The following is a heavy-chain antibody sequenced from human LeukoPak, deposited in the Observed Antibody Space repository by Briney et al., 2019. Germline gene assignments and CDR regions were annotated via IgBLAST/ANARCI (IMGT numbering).Heavy chain of an antibody. D-gene: IGHD3-10*01. CDR1: GFTFSSYS. Sequence: PGGSLRLSCSAFGFTFSSYSMHWVRQAPGKGLDYVSAINSNGGDTYYADSVKGRFTVSRDNSKNTLYLQMSSLRAEDTAIYYCVRVFGSGSGKYYADYWGQGTLVTVSS. J-gene: IGHJ4*02. CDR2: INSNGGDT. V-gene: IGHV3-64D*06. CDR3: VRVFGSGSGKYYADY.